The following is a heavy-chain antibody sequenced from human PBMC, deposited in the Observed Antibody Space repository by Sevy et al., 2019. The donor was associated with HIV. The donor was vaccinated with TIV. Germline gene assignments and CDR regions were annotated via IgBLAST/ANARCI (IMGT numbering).Heavy chain of an antibody. V-gene: IGHV3-23*01. D-gene: IGHD3-10*01. CDR3: AKGLSYKFYGDGNYYYYYGMDV. Sequence: GGSLRLSCAASGYIFSSYTMTWVRQAPGKGLEWVSGITGSGGNTYYADSVKGRFTISRDNSKSTLYLQMNNLRAEDTAVYYCAKGLSYKFYGDGNYYYYYGMDVWGQGTTVTVSS. J-gene: IGHJ6*02. CDR2: ITGSGGNT. CDR1: GYIFSSYT.